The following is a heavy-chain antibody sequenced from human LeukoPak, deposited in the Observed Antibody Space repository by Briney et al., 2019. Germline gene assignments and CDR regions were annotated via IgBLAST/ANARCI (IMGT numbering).Heavy chain of an antibody. D-gene: IGHD1-26*01. CDR1: GGSISSYY. Sequence: SSETLSLTCTVSGGSISSYYWSWIRQPPGKGLEWIGYIYYSGSTNYNPSLKSRVTISVDTSKNQFSLKLSSVTAADTAVYYCARMGTSGSHHWGQGTLVTVSS. J-gene: IGHJ5*02. V-gene: IGHV4-59*01. CDR3: ARMGTSGSHH. CDR2: IYYSGST.